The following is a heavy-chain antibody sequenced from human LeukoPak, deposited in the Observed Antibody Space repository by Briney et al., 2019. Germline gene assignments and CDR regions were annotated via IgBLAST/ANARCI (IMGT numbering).Heavy chain of an antibody. CDR3: AVVIADAFDI. D-gene: IGHD3-22*01. V-gene: IGHV1-69*05. CDR2: IIPIFGTA. Sequence: ASAKVSCKASGGTFSSYAISWVRQAPGQGLEWMGRIIPIFGTANYAQKFQGRVTITTDESTSTAYMELSSLRSEDTAVYYCAVVIADAFDIWGQGRMVTVSS. J-gene: IGHJ3*02. CDR1: GGTFSSYA.